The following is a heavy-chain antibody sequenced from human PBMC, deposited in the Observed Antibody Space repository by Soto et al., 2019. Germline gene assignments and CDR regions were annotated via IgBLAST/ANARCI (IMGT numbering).Heavy chain of an antibody. CDR2: ISAYNGNT. J-gene: IGHJ6*02. CDR3: ARLDREVVVAATSDYDYYGMDV. D-gene: IGHD2-15*01. V-gene: IGHV1-18*01. Sequence: QVQLVQSGAEVKKPGASVKVSCKASGYTFTSYGISWVRQAPGQGLEWMGWISAYNGNTNYAQKLQGRVTMTTDTSTGTAYMELRSLSSDDTDVYYFARLDREVVVAATSDYDYYGMDVCGQGTTVTVSS. CDR1: GYTFTSYG.